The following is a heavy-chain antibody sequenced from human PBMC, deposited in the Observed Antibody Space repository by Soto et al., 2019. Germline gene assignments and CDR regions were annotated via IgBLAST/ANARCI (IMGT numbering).Heavy chain of an antibody. Sequence: EASVKVSCKASGYTFTGHYIHWVRQAPGQGLEWMGWINPNSAGTNYAQRFQGRVSMTRDASITTAYMELSRLRSDDTAVYYCAANGVMVYVHYYMAVWGKGTTVTV. CDR3: AANGVMVYVHYYMAV. CDR1: GYTFTGHY. CDR2: INPNSAGT. D-gene: IGHD2-8*01. V-gene: IGHV1-2*02. J-gene: IGHJ6*03.